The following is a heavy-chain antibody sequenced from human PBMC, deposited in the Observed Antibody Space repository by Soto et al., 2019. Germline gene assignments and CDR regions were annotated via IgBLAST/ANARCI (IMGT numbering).Heavy chain of an antibody. D-gene: IGHD4-17*01. CDR1: GFTFSSYG. Sequence: QVQLVESGGGVVQPGRSLRLSCAASGFTFSSYGMHWVRQAPGKGLEWVAVIWYDGSNKYYADSVKGRFTISRDNSKNTLYLQMNSLRAEDTAVYYCARVSYGDYVVYYYMDVWGKGTTVTVSS. J-gene: IGHJ6*03. CDR2: IWYDGSNK. CDR3: ARVSYGDYVVYYYMDV. V-gene: IGHV3-33*01.